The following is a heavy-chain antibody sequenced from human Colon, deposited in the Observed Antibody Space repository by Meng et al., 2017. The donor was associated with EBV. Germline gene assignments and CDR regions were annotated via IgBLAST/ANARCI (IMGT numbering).Heavy chain of an antibody. Sequence: QVQLQESGPGLVKPSETLSLTCAVSGGSISSSNWWGWVRQSPEKGLEWIGEIFHSGLTNYNPSLQSRVTISVDKSKNQFSLEVTSVTAAGTAIYYCMRDLLVLEKNEVWGRGTLVTVSS. CDR2: IFHSGLT. CDR3: MRDLLVLEKNEV. CDR1: GGSISSSNW. V-gene: IGHV4-4*02. D-gene: IGHD1-1*01. J-gene: IGHJ2*01.